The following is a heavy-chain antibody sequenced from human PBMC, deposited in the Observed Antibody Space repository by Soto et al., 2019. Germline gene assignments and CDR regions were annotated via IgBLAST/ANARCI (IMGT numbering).Heavy chain of an antibody. CDR3: VSKRTKMQTQASLDY. Sequence: SETLSLTCTVSGGSVTNSSYYWGWIRQSPGKGLEWIGSVYYRGRSYSKSSVKSRVTISVDTSKNRFSLSLNSVTASDTAVYFCVSKRTKMQTQASLDYWGQGTLVTVSS. V-gene: IGHV4-39*01. CDR1: GGSVTNSSYY. J-gene: IGHJ4*02. D-gene: IGHD2-8*01. CDR2: VYYRGRS.